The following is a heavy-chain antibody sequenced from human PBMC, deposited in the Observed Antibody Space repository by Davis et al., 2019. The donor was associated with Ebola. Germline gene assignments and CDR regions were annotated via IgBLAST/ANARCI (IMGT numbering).Heavy chain of an antibody. V-gene: IGHV3-49*04. Sequence: GGSLRLSCTASGFTFGDYAMSWVRQAPGKGLEWVGFIRSKAYGGTTEYAASVKGRFTISRDDSKSIAYLQMNSLKTEDTAVYYCTRGGQYQLLLNWFDPWGQGTLVTVSS. CDR3: TRGGQYQLLLNWFDP. CDR2: IRSKAYGGTT. D-gene: IGHD2-2*01. CDR1: GFTFGDYA. J-gene: IGHJ5*02.